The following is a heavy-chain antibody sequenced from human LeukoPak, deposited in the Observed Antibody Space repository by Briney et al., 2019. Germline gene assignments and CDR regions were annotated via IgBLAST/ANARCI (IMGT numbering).Heavy chain of an antibody. J-gene: IGHJ3*02. CDR2: INPSGGST. D-gene: IGHD5-24*01. V-gene: IGHV1-46*01. CDR1: GFTFTNYN. Sequence: GASVKVSCKASGFTFTNYNLHWVRQAPGQGLDWMGIINPSGGSTNYAQNFQGRVTMTRDTSTSTVYMELSSLRSEDTAVYYCVRVRDGYNDAYDIWGQGTMVTVPS. CDR3: VRVRDGYNDAYDI.